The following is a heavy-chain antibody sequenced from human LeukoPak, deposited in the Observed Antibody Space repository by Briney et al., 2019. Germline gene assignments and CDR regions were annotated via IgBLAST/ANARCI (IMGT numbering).Heavy chain of an antibody. V-gene: IGHV4-4*07. D-gene: IGHD6-13*01. J-gene: IGHJ4*02. CDR3: ARSGIAAAGIRLGYFDY. Sequence: SETLSLTCTVSGGSISSYYWSWIRQPAGKGLEWIGRIYTSGSTNYNPSLKSRVTMSVGTSKNQFSLKLSSVTAADTAVYYCARSGIAAAGIRLGYFDYWGQGTLVTVSS. CDR2: IYTSGST. CDR1: GGSISSYY.